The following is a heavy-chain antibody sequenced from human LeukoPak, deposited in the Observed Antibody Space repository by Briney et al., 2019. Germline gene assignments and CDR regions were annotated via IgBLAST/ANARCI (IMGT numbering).Heavy chain of an antibody. CDR3: ASILNGRDFDY. J-gene: IGHJ4*02. V-gene: IGHV3-21*01. D-gene: IGHD2-8*01. CDR2: ISSSSSYI. CDR1: GFTFRSYS. Sequence: GGSLRLSCAASGFTFRSYSMNWVRQAPGKGLEWVSSISSSSSYIYYADSVKGRFTISRDNAKNSLYLQMNSLRDDDTAVYYCASILNGRDFDYWGQGTLVTVSS.